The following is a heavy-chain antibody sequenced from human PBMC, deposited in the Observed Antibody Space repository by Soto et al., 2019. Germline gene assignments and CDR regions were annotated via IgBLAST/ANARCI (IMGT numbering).Heavy chain of an antibody. D-gene: IGHD6-13*01. Sequence: GGSLRLSCAASGFNLNTCGMHWVRQAPGKGLEWVAVFWYDGSKKSYADSVKGRFTISRDDSKNTLYLQLNSLRVEDTAVYYCARDWNSWYNSLDYWGQGTLVTVSS. J-gene: IGHJ4*02. V-gene: IGHV3-33*01. CDR1: GFNLNTCG. CDR2: FWYDGSKK. CDR3: ARDWNSWYNSLDY.